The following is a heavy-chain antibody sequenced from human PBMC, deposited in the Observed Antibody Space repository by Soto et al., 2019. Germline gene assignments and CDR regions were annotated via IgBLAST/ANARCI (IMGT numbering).Heavy chain of an antibody. D-gene: IGHD2-15*01. CDR3: AANADCSGGSCSYIDY. Sequence: SVKVSCKASGFTFTSSAMQWLLQARGQRLEWIGWIVVGSGNTNYAQKFQERVTITRDMSTSTAYMELSSLRSEDTAVYYCAANADCSGGSCSYIDYWGQGTLVTVSS. J-gene: IGHJ4*02. CDR1: GFTFTSSA. CDR2: IVVGSGNT. V-gene: IGHV1-58*02.